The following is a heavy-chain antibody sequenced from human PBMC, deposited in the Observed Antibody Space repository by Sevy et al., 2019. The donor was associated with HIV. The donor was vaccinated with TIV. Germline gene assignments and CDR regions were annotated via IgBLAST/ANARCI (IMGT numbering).Heavy chain of an antibody. CDR2: ISGYNGNT. D-gene: IGHD1-1*01. CDR3: GRAGYLNWFDH. CDR1: GYTFSSYG. Sequence: ASVKVSCKASGYTFSSYGISWVRQAPGQGLEWMGWISGYNGNTNFAQKLQGRVTMTTDTSTSTAYMEVRSLRYDDTAVYYCGRAGYLNWFDHWGQGTLVTVSS. J-gene: IGHJ5*02. V-gene: IGHV1-18*01.